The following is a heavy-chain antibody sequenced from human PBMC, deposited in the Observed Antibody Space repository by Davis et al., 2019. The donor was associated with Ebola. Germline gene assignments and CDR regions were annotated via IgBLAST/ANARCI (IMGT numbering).Heavy chain of an antibody. CDR3: ARGEYSYGWAAAGPDHVDY. D-gene: IGHD5-18*01. J-gene: IGHJ4*02. CDR1: GGSISSYY. Sequence: PSETLSLTCTVSGGSISSYYWSWIRQPPGKGLEWIGYIYYSGSTNYNPSLKSRVTISVDTSKNQFSLKLSSVTAADTAVYYCARGEYSYGWAAAGPDHVDYWGQGTLVTVSS. CDR2: IYYSGST. V-gene: IGHV4-59*01.